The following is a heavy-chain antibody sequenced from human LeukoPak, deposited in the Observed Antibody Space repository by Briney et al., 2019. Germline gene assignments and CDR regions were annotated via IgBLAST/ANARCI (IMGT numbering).Heavy chain of an antibody. V-gene: IGHV5-51*01. CDR1: GYHFTSYW. Sequence: GESLQISCKGSGYHFTSYWIGWARQMTGKGLEWMGIIYPGDSDTRYSPSFQGQVTISADKSISTAYLQWSSLKASDAAMYYCARRISGYNNWGQGTLVTVSS. D-gene: IGHD3-22*01. CDR2: IYPGDSDT. CDR3: ARRISGYNN. J-gene: IGHJ4*02.